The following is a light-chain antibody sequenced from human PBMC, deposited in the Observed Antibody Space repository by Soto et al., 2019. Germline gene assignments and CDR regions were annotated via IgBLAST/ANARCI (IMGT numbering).Light chain of an antibody. CDR1: LGIASY. Sequence: AIRMTQSPFSLSASVGDRVAITCWASLGIASYLAWSQQNPARAPNVLMYCASILESGVPSRFSGRGSGTDYTLAISSLQPEDFAPYHCQQYYNTPITFGQGARLENK. J-gene: IGKJ5*01. V-gene: IGKV1D-43*01. CDR2: CAS. CDR3: QQYYNTPIT.